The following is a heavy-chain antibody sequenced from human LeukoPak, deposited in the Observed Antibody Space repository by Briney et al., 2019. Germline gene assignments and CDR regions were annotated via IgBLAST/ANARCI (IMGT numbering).Heavy chain of an antibody. D-gene: IGHD2-2*02. Sequence: ASVKVSCEASGYPFTIYYMHWVRQAPGQGVEWMGWINPNSGATSYEQMFQGRVTMTSHSSISTAYTELRGLTPDDTSVYYCARNPPYCTSTSCYNDYWGQGPLVTVSS. CDR1: GYPFTIYY. J-gene: IGHJ4*02. CDR2: INPNSGAT. CDR3: ARNPPYCTSTSCYNDY. V-gene: IGHV1-2*02.